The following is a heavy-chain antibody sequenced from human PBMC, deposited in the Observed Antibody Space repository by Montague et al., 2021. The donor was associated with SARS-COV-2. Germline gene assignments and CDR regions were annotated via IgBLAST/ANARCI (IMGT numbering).Heavy chain of an antibody. Sequence: SETLSLTCSVSGGSLSTYYWSWIRQPPGKGLEWIGDIYDSGTTRXXPSXRSRATISLDLSKNQFSLDLNSVTAADTAVYYCARNAYNHYGMDVWGQGTTVTVSS. CDR3: ARNAYNHYGMDV. CDR1: GGSLSTYY. J-gene: IGHJ6*02. CDR2: IYDSGTT. V-gene: IGHV4-59*08.